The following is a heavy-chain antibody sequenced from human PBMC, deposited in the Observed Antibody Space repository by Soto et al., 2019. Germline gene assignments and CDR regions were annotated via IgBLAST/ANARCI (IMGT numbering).Heavy chain of an antibody. J-gene: IGHJ1*01. Sequence: QVQLHQWGAGLLKPSDTLYLTCAVYGGSFSGYFWTWIRQPPGKGLEWTGEINHSGNTNYSPSLKSRVTISLDTSKNQFSLKLSSVAAAVTAVYYCARGVRDRSGYYNVNYFQHWGQGTLVTVSS. CDR1: GGSFSGYF. D-gene: IGHD3-22*01. CDR2: INHSGNT. V-gene: IGHV4-34*01. CDR3: ARGVRDRSGYYNVNYFQH.